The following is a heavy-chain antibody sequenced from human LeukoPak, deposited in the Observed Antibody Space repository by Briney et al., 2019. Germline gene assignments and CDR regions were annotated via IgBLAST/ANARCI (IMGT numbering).Heavy chain of an antibody. CDR1: GGSISSGDYY. D-gene: IGHD3-10*01. J-gene: IGHJ6*02. CDR3: ARDPAPYYYGSGSYYRSLVDV. V-gene: IGHV4-30-4*01. Sequence: PSETLSLTCTVSGGSISSGDYYWSWIRQPPGKGLEWIGYNYYSGSTYYNPSLKSRVTISVDTSKNQFSLKLSSVTAADTAVYYCARDPAPYYYGSGSYYRSLVDVWGQGTTVTVSS. CDR2: NYYSGST.